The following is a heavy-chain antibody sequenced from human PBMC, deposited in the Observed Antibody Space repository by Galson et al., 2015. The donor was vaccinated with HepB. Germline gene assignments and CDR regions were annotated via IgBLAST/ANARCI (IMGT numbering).Heavy chain of an antibody. CDR3: ARDEENWSGYYGNWFDP. D-gene: IGHD3-3*01. CDR1: GYTFTSYA. V-gene: IGHV1-3*01. CDR2: INAGNGNT. J-gene: IGHJ5*02. Sequence: SVKVCCKASGYTFTSYAMHWVRQAPGQRLEWMGWINAGNGNTKYSQKFQGRVTITRDTSASTAYMELSSLRSEDTAVYYCARDEENWSGYYGNWFDPWGQGTLVTVSS.